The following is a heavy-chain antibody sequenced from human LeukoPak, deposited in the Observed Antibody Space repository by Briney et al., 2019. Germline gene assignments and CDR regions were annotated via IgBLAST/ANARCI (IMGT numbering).Heavy chain of an antibody. CDR1: GVSVSSDIYY. CDR3: ARDRIAAAGNYYYYGMDV. V-gene: IGHV4-61*01. Sequence: SETLSLTCTVSGVSVSSDIYYWSWIRQPPGEGLEWIGYVYYSGSTNYNPSLKSRVTISVDTSKNQFSLKLSSVTAADTAVYYCARDRIAAAGNYYYYGMDVWGQGTTVTVSS. D-gene: IGHD6-13*01. J-gene: IGHJ6*02. CDR2: VYYSGST.